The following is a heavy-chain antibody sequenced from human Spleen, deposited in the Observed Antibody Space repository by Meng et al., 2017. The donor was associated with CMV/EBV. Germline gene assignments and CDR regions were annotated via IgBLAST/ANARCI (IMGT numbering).Heavy chain of an antibody. CDR2: IYTSGST. CDR3: ARGGYSYGYLAGPAPFDY. J-gene: IGHJ4*02. CDR1: GGSISSYY. D-gene: IGHD5-18*01. Sequence: VQLQDSGPGLGKPSETLSPTRTVSGGSISSYYWSWIRQPAGKGLEWIGRIYTSGSTNYNPSLKSRVTMSVDTSKNQFSLKLSSVTAADTAVYYCARGGYSYGYLAGPAPFDYWGQGTLVTVSS. V-gene: IGHV4-4*07.